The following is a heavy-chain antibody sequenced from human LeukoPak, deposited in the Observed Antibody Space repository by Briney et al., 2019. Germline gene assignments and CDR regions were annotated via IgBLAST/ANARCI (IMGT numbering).Heavy chain of an antibody. D-gene: IGHD5-24*01. CDR3: ARGREGYNYRYSDY. J-gene: IGHJ4*02. V-gene: IGHV3-7*02. CDR2: IKPDGSEK. CDR1: GFTFSSYW. Sequence: GGSLRLSCAASGFTFSSYWMDWVRQAPGKGLEWVANIKPDGSEKYYVDSVKGRFTISRDNAKNSLYLQMNSLRVEDTAVYYCARGREGYNYRYSDYWGQGTLVTVSS.